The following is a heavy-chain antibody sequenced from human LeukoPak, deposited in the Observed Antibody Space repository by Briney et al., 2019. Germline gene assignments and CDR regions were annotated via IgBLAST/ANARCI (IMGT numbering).Heavy chain of an antibody. Sequence: NPSETLSLTCTVSGASLSTYYWSWIRQPPGKGLEWIGYLYYSGSTTYSPSLKSRVTMSVDTSKSQFSLKLNSVTAADTAIYYCARVRGTFETDWGQGTLVTVSS. CDR3: ARVRGTFETD. CDR2: LYYSGST. J-gene: IGHJ1*01. D-gene: IGHD2/OR15-2a*01. CDR1: GASLSTYY. V-gene: IGHV4-59*01.